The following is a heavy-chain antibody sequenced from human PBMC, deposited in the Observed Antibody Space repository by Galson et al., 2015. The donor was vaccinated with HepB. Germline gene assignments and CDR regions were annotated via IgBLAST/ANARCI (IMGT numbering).Heavy chain of an antibody. Sequence: SLRLSCAASGFTFNNYAMNWVRQAPGKGLEWISTINGYGDRTYYADSVKGRFTISRDNSKSTLHLQVNSLTADDTAVYYCAKDWQFVDWGQGTLVTVSS. CDR2: INGYGDRT. CDR1: GFTFNNYA. D-gene: IGHD3-10*01. CDR3: AKDWQFVD. V-gene: IGHV3-23*01. J-gene: IGHJ4*02.